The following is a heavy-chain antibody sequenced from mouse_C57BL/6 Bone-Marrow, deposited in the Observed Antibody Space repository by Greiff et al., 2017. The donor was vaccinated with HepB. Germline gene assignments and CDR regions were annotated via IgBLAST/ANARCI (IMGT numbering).Heavy chain of an antibody. Sequence: DVKLQESGPGLVKPSQSLSLTCSVTGYSITSGYYWNWIRQFPGNKLEWMGYISYDGSNNYNPSLKNRISITRDTSKNQFFLKLNSVTTEDTATYYCARDYGYEIYYAMDYWGQGTSVTVSS. V-gene: IGHV3-6*01. CDR2: ISYDGSN. CDR1: GYSITSGYY. J-gene: IGHJ4*01. D-gene: IGHD2-2*01. CDR3: ARDYGYEIYYAMDY.